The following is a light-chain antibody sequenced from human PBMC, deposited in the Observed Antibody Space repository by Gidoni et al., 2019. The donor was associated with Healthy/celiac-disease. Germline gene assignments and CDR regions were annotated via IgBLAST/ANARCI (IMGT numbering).Light chain of an antibody. CDR1: QSVSSY. V-gene: IGKV3-11*01. Sequence: EIVLTQSPATLSLSPGERATLSCRASQSVSSYLAWYQQKPGQAPRLLIYDASNRATGIPARFSGSGSGSAFTLTIRSLEAEAFAVYYCHRRSHRAWTFGQGTQVEIK. J-gene: IGKJ1*01. CDR2: DAS. CDR3: HRRSHRAWT.